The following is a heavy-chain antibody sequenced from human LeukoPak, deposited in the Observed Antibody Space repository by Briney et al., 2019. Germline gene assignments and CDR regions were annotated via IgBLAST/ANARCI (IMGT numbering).Heavy chain of an antibody. J-gene: IGHJ4*02. CDR2: ISSSSSTI. D-gene: IGHD3-22*01. CDR1: GFTFSSYS. Sequence: GGSLRLSCAASGFTFSSYSMNWVRQAPGKGLEWVSYISSSSSTIYYADSVKGRFTISRDNAKNSLYLQMNSLRAEDTAVYYCARDLGLFYDSSGYSARDDYWGQGTLVTVSS. CDR3: ARDLGLFYDSSGYSARDDY. V-gene: IGHV3-48*01.